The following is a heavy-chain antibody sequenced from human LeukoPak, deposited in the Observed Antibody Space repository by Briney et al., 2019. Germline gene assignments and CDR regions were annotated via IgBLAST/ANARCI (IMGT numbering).Heavy chain of an antibody. Sequence: PSETLSLTCTVSGDSISNGGSISNGGHYWSWIRQFPGKGLEWIGYIYHSGNTYYNLSLESRVTISVDTSENRFSLKLNSVTAADTAIYYCARSHYYGSATYNWFDPWGQGTLVTVSS. CDR3: ARSHYYGSATYNWFDP. CDR1: GDSISNGGSISNGGHY. CDR2: IYHSGNT. V-gene: IGHV4-31*03. J-gene: IGHJ5*02. D-gene: IGHD3-10*01.